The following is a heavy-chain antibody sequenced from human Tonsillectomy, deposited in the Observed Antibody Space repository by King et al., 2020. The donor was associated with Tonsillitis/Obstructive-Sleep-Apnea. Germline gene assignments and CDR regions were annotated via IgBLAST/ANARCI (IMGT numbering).Heavy chain of an antibody. CDR3: AGDRVTSADYYYFYGLGV. J-gene: IGHJ6*02. V-gene: IGHV3-33*01. D-gene: IGHD4-23*01. Sequence: VQLVESGGGVVQPGMSLTLSCAASGFTFRTYGMHWVRQAPGKGLEWVAVVWYDGSNKYYADSVKGRFTISRDNSKNTLYLQMNSLRAEDTALYYCAGDRVTSADYYYFYGLGVWGQGTTVTVSS. CDR1: GFTFRTYG. CDR2: VWYDGSNK.